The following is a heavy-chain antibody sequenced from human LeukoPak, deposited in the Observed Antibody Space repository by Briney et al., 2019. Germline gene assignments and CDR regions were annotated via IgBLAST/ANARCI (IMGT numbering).Heavy chain of an antibody. Sequence: ASVKVSCKTSGDTFTGYYMHWVRQAPGQGLEWMGWINPNTGGTYYAQKFQGRVTMTWDTSIITAYMELSRLTSGDTAVYYCARGEVSFDPWGQGTLVTVSS. CDR1: GDTFTGYY. CDR2: INPNTGGT. CDR3: ARGEVSFDP. J-gene: IGHJ5*02. V-gene: IGHV1-2*02. D-gene: IGHD5/OR15-5a*01.